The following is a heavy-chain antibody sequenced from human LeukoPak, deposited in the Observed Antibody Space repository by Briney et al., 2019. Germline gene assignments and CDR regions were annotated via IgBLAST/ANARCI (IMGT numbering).Heavy chain of an antibody. CDR2: ISWNSGSI. D-gene: IGHD3-10*01. CDR1: GFTFDDYA. CDR3: AKALYGSGILGGFDP. Sequence: GRSLRLSCAASGFTFDDYAMRWVRQAPGKGLEWVSGISWNSGSIGYADSVKGRFTISRDNAKNSLYLQMNSLRAEDTALYYCAKALYGSGILGGFDPWGQGTLVTVSS. V-gene: IGHV3-9*01. J-gene: IGHJ5*02.